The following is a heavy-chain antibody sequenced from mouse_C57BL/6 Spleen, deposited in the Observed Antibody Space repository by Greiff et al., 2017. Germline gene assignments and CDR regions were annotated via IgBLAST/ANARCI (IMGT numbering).Heavy chain of an antibody. J-gene: IGHJ3*01. D-gene: IGHD2-4*01. CDR2: ISYDGSN. CDR3: ARERDDSSWFAY. Sequence: EVQLQESGPGLVKPSQSLSLTCSVTGYSITSGYYWNWIRQFPGNKLEWMGYISYDGSNNYNPSLKNRISITRDTSKNQFFLKLNSVTTEDTATYYCARERDDSSWFAYWGQGTLVTVSA. CDR1: GYSITSGYY. V-gene: IGHV3-6*01.